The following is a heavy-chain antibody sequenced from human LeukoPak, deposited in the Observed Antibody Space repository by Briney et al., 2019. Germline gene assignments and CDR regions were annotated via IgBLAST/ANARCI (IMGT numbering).Heavy chain of an antibody. CDR3: ARGRCSGGSCYKGHFHH. V-gene: IGHV4-34*01. CDR1: GGSFSGYY. D-gene: IGHD2-15*01. CDR2: INHSGST. Sequence: PSETLSLTCAVYGGSFSGYYWSWIRQPPGKGLEWIGEINHSGSTNYNPSLKSRVTISVDTSKNQFSLELSSVTAGDTAVYYCARGRCSGGSCYKGHFHHWGQGTLVTVSS. J-gene: IGHJ1*01.